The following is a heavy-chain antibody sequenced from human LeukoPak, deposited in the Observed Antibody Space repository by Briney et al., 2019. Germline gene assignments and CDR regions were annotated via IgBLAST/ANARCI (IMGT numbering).Heavy chain of an antibody. CDR1: GYTFTSYG. D-gene: IGHD2-2*01. CDR2: INAYNGNT. J-gene: IGHJ4*02. Sequence: ASVKVSCKASGYTFTSYGISWVRQAPGQGLEWMGWINAYNGNTNYAQELQGRVTMTTDTSTSTAYMELRSLRSDDTAVYYCARDLGYCSSTSCRSPFDYWGQGTLVTVSS. V-gene: IGHV1-18*01. CDR3: ARDLGYCSSTSCRSPFDY.